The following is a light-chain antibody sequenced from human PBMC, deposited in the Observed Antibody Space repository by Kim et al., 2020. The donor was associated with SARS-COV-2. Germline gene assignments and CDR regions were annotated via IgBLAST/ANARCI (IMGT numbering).Light chain of an antibody. V-gene: IGKV3-20*01. CDR1: QTISSDY. CDR2: GAS. CDR3: QEAGDT. J-gene: IGKJ3*01. Sequence: QTISSDYLAWYQQKPGQPPRLIIYGASTRASGIPDRFSGSGSKTDFTLTIGRLEPEDFAVYFCQEAGDTFGPGTKVDIK.